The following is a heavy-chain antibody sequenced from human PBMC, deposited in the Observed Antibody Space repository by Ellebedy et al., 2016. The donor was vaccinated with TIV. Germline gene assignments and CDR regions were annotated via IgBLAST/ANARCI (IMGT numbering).Heavy chain of an antibody. CDR3: ARGLGPNWGAY. CDR1: GFTFSRYA. J-gene: IGHJ4*02. V-gene: IGHV3-30*04. CDR2: ISYDGGNK. Sequence: GESLKISCAASGFTFSRYAIHWVRQAPGKGLEWVALISYDGGNKYYEGSVKGRFTISRDNSKNTLYLQMNSLRTEDTALYYCARGLGPNWGAYWGQGTLVTVSS. D-gene: IGHD7-27*01.